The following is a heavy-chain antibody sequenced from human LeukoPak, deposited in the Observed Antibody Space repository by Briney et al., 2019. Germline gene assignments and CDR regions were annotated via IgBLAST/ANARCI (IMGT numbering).Heavy chain of an antibody. D-gene: IGHD6-13*01. V-gene: IGHV1-18*01. CDR3: ARTYHNIAAAGTVYGMDV. CDR2: ISAYNGNT. Sequence: GASVKVSCKASGYTFTSYGISWVRQAPGQGLEWMGWISAYNGNTNYAQKLQGRVTMTTDTSTSTAYMELRSLRSDDTAVYYCARTYHNIAAAGTVYGMDVWGQGTTVTVSS. J-gene: IGHJ6*02. CDR1: GYTFTSYG.